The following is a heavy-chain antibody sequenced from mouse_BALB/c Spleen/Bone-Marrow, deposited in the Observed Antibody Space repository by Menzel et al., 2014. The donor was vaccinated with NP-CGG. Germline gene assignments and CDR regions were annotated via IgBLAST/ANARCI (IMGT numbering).Heavy chain of an antibody. V-gene: IGHV1-69*02. CDR2: IDPSDSET. Sequence: VQLQQPGAEFVKPGAPVKLSCKASGYTFTNYWMNRVKQRPGRGLEWIGRIDPSDSETHYNQKFKDKATLTVDKSSSTAYIQLSSLTSEDSAVYYCARGYYGRTYGWYFDVWGAGTTVTVSS. CDR3: ARGYYGRTYGWYFDV. J-gene: IGHJ1*01. CDR1: GYTFTNYW. D-gene: IGHD1-1*01.